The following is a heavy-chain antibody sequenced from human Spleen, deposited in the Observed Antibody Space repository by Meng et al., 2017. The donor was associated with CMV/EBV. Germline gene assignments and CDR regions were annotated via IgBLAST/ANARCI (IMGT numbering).Heavy chain of an antibody. CDR1: GYTFSNFG. J-gene: IGHJ5*02. CDR2: IIPIFGTA. Sequence: SVKVSCKASGYTFSNFGISWVRQAPGQGLEWMGGIIPIFGTANYAQKFQGRVTITTDESTSTAYMELSSLRSEDTAVYYCAMPTVTTADWFDPWGQGTLVTVSS. D-gene: IGHD4-11*01. CDR3: AMPTVTTADWFDP. V-gene: IGHV1-69*05.